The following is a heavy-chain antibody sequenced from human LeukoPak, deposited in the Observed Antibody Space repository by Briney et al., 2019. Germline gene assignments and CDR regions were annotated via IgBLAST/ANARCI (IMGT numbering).Heavy chain of an antibody. CDR3: ARDSPDYDSSGYYSGYFDY. J-gene: IGHJ4*02. CDR1: GGSISSYY. CDR2: IYYSGST. Sequence: PSETLSLTCTVSGGSISSYYWSWIRQPPGKGLEWIGYIYYSGSTNYNHSLKSRVTISVEKSKKQFSLKQRSSAAADTAVYYCARDSPDYDSSGYYSGYFDYWGQGTLVTVSS. D-gene: IGHD3-22*01. V-gene: IGHV4-59*01.